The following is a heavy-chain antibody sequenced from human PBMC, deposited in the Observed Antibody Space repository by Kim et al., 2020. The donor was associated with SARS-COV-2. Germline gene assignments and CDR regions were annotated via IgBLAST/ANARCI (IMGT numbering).Heavy chain of an antibody. D-gene: IGHD3-10*01. CDR2: IIPIFGTA. CDR3: AGGSGSYYPPTLAKYGMDV. Sequence: SVKVSCKASGGTFSSYAISWVRQAPGQGLEWMGGIIPIFGTANYAQKFQGRVTITADESTSTAYMELSSLRSEDTAVYYCAGGSGSYYPPTLAKYGMDVWGQGTTVTVSS. V-gene: IGHV1-69*13. J-gene: IGHJ6*02. CDR1: GGTFSSYA.